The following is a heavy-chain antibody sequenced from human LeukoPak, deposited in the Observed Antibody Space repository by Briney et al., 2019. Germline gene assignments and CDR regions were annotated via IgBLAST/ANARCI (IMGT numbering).Heavy chain of an antibody. CDR2: IIPIFGTA. CDR1: GGTFSSYA. CDR3: ASYGYGVPQTGTYMDV. D-gene: IGHD5-18*01. V-gene: IGHV1-69*13. J-gene: IGHJ6*03. Sequence: SVKVSCKASGGTFSSYAISWVRQAPGQGLEWMGGIIPIFGTANYAQKFQGGVTITADESTSTAYMELSSLRSEDTAVYYCASYGYGVPQTGTYMDVWGKGTTVTVSS.